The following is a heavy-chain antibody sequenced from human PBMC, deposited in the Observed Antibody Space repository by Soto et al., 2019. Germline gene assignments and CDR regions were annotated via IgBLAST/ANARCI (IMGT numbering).Heavy chain of an antibody. CDR2: IYHSGST. Sequence: SETLSLTCAVSGGSISSSNWWSWVRQPPGKGLEWIGEIYHSGSTNYNPSLKSRVTISVDKSKNQFSLKLSSVTAADTAVYYCARGCFGGRGYYFDYWGQGTLVTVSS. CDR3: ARGCFGGRGYYFDY. CDR1: GGSISSSNW. D-gene: IGHD2-15*01. V-gene: IGHV4-4*02. J-gene: IGHJ4*02.